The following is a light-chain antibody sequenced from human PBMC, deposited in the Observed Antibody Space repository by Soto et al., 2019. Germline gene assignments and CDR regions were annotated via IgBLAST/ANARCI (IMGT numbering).Light chain of an antibody. CDR2: GNT. J-gene: IGLJ1*01. CDR3: QSYDSSLSGYV. Sequence: QSVLTQPPSASGTPGQRVTISCSGSSSNIGSNTVNWYQQLPGTAPKLLIYGNTNRPSGVPDRFPGSRSGAPASLAITGLQAEDEADYYCQSYDSSLSGYVFGTGTKV. V-gene: IGLV1-40*01. CDR1: SSNIGSNT.